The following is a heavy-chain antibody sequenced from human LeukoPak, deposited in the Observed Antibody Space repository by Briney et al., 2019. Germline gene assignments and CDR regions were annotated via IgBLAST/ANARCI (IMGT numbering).Heavy chain of an antibody. CDR2: IYYSGST. CDR1: GGSISSSSYY. CDR3: ARHKGYYGSGSPENWFDP. Sequence: SETLSLTCTVSGGSISSSSYYWGWIRQPPGKGLEWIGCIYYSGSTYYNPSLKSRVTISVDTSKNQFSLKLSSVTAADTAVYYCARHKGYYGSGSPENWFDPWGQGTLVTVSS. D-gene: IGHD3-10*01. V-gene: IGHV4-39*01. J-gene: IGHJ5*02.